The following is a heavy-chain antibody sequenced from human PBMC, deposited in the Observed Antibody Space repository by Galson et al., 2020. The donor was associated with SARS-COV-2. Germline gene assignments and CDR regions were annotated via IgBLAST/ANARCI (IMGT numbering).Heavy chain of an antibody. Sequence: ASVKVSCKASGYTFTGYYMHWVRQAPGQGLEWMGWINPNSGGTNYAQKFQGRVTMTRDTSISTAYMELSGLRSDDTAVYYCARVGKNYYGSGSLYYYYGMDVWGQGTTVTVSS. V-gene: IGHV1-2*02. D-gene: IGHD3-10*01. CDR1: GYTFTGYY. CDR2: INPNSGGT. CDR3: ARVGKNYYGSGSLYYYYGMDV. J-gene: IGHJ6*02.